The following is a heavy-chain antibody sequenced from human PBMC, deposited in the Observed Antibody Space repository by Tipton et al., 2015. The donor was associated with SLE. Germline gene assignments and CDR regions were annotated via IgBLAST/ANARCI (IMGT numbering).Heavy chain of an antibody. V-gene: IGHV4-61*09. CDR3: ARGEELIEGGGVDI. Sequence: TLSLTCTVSGASISSGSYLWTWIRQPAGKGLEWVGHIHTSGRTNYNSSLESRVNMSVDTSKKQFSLKLNSVTAGDTAVYYCARGEELIEGGGVDIWGRGTMVTVSS. CDR1: GASISSGSYL. D-gene: IGHD3-16*01. CDR2: IHTSGRT. J-gene: IGHJ3*02.